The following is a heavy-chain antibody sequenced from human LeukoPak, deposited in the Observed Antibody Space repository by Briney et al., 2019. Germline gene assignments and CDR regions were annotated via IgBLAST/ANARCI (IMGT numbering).Heavy chain of an antibody. CDR1: GFTFSSYS. J-gene: IGHJ4*02. V-gene: IGHV3-21*01. Sequence: GGSLRLSCAASGFTFSSYSMNWVRQAPGKGLECVSSISSSSGYIYYADSVKGRFTISRDNAKNSLYLQMNSLRAEDTAVYYCARDPRGVHYYFDYWGQGTLVTVSS. CDR2: ISSSSGYI. CDR3: ARDPRGVHYYFDY. D-gene: IGHD3-10*01.